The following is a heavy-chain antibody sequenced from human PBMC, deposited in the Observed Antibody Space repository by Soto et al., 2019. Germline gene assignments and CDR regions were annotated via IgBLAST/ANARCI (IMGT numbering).Heavy chain of an antibody. J-gene: IGHJ4*02. Sequence: QVQLVGSGGGVVQPGSSLRLSCAASGFTFRNYGMHWVRQAPGKGLEWVALLSYDGSDKYYGDSVKGRFTISRDSSKNTLFLDVSSLRVEDTAVYYCAKVGSYGYGSNSDVEYWGQGTLVTVSS. CDR1: GFTFRNYG. CDR2: LSYDGSDK. D-gene: IGHD5-18*01. V-gene: IGHV3-30*18. CDR3: AKVGSYGYGSNSDVEY.